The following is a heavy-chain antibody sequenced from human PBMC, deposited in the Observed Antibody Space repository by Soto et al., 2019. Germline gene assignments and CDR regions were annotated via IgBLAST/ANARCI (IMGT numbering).Heavy chain of an antibody. CDR3: ARWVGGSMFDNSGTYDS. CDR2: IAYDGSKT. V-gene: IGHV3-30*03. D-gene: IGHD3-22*01. J-gene: IGHJ5*01. CDR1: GFTFSSSG. Sequence: QVQLVESGGGVVQPGRSLRLTCAASGFTFSSSGMHWVRQAPGKGLEWVALIAYDGSKTYYGDSVRGRFTISRDNSENTLFLQVNRLRAEDTAVYYCARWVGGSMFDNSGTYDSWGQGTLVTVSS.